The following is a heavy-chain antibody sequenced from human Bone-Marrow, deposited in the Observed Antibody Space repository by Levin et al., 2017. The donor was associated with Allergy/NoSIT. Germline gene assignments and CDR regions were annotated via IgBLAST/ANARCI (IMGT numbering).Heavy chain of an antibody. Sequence: GESLKISCQVSGYTLSELSIHWVRQAPGKGLEWMGGFDPEDNETIYAQKFQGRVTMTEDTSTDTAYMELRSLRSEDTAVYYCATGRYNFWSGFDSWGQGTLVTVSS. V-gene: IGHV1-24*01. CDR3: ATGRYNFWSGFDS. CDR2: FDPEDNET. CDR1: GYTLSELS. D-gene: IGHD3-3*01. J-gene: IGHJ4*02.